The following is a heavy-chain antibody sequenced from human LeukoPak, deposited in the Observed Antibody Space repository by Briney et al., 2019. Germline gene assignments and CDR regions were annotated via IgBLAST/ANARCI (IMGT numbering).Heavy chain of an antibody. CDR1: GFSFSDYA. CDR2: ISSGGDYT. CDR3: AKGDHYDSTDLDV. Sequence: GGSLRLSCAASGFSFSDYAVSWVRQAPGKGLEWVSAISSGGDYTYYADSVKGRFTISRDNSKNTLYLQMNSLRAEDTAVYYCAKGDHYDSTDLDVWGQGTTVTVSS. J-gene: IGHJ6*02. D-gene: IGHD3-22*01. V-gene: IGHV3-23*01.